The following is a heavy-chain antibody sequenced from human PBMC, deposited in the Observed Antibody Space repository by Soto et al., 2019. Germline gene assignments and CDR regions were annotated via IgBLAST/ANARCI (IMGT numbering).Heavy chain of an antibody. CDR1: GFTFSSYS. J-gene: IGHJ6*02. D-gene: IGHD2-21*02. V-gene: IGHV3-21*01. CDR2: ISSSSSYI. Sequence: EVQLVESGGGLVKPGGSLRLSCAASGFTFSSYSMNWVRQAPGKGLEWVSSISSSSSYIYYADSGKGRFTISGDNAKNSLYLQMNSLRAEDTAVYYCAREGDYYYYYGMDVWGQGTTVTVSS. CDR3: AREGDYYYYYGMDV.